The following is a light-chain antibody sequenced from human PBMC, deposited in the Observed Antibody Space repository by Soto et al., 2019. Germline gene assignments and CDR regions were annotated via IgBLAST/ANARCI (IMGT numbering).Light chain of an antibody. CDR3: QHFGSSLFT. V-gene: IGKV3-20*01. CDR1: QSISSSY. CDR2: AAS. J-gene: IGKJ3*01. Sequence: EIVLTQSPGTLSLSPGERATLSCRTSQSISSSYLAWYQQKPGQAPRLLIYAASSRAAGIPDKFSGSGSGTDFTLTISRLEPEDFAVYYCQHFGSSLFTLGPGTKVDIK.